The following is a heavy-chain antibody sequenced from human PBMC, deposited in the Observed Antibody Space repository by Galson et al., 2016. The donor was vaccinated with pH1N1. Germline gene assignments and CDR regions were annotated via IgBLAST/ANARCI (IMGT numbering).Heavy chain of an antibody. V-gene: IGHV1-69*06. CDR2: IIPLFGTG. CDR3: ARDGGRAGAFDI. CDR1: GGTFFNYA. D-gene: IGHD6-25*01. J-gene: IGHJ3*02. Sequence: SVKVSCKASGGTFFNYAITWVRQAPGQGLEWMGGIIPLFGTGYNARNFQGRFTITADKSTSTTYMELNSLTSEDTALYFCARDGGRAGAFDIWGPGTMVTVSS.